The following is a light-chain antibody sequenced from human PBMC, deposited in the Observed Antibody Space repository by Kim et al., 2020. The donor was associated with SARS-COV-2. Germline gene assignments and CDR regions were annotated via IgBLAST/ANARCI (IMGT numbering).Light chain of an antibody. CDR2: ENS. J-gene: IGLJ2*01. CDR3: ASRDSNLSALL. V-gene: IGLV1-51*01. Sequence: PPSFSSSPLPKVTISCSGGDSNIGNNYVSWYQHISGTAPKLLIYENSKRPSAIPDRFSASKSGTSAALDITGLLTGDEADYYCASRDSNLSALLFGGGTKVPS. CDR1: DSNIGNNY.